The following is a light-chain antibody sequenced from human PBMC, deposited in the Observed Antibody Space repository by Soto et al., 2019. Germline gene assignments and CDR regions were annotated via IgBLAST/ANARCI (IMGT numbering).Light chain of an antibody. CDR3: SSYTTSTTLVI. Sequence: SALTQPASVSGSPGQSITISCTGTTSDVGAYNYVSWYQQHPGKAPKLMLFEVSNRPSGISNRFSGSKSGNTASLTISGLQAEDEADYYCSSYTTSTTLVIFGGGTKVTVL. CDR1: TSDVGAYNY. V-gene: IGLV2-14*01. CDR2: EVS. J-gene: IGLJ2*01.